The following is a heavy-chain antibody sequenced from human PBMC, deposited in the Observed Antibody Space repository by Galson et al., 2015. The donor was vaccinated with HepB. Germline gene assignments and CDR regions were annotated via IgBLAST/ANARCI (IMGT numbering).Heavy chain of an antibody. V-gene: IGHV1-2*02. D-gene: IGHD3-16*02. CDR3: AREEIYDYVWGSYRRYWYFDV. Sequence: SVKVSCKASGYTFTGYYIHWVRQAPGQGLEWMGWINPNNGGAKYAQKFLDRVTMTRDTSISTAYMDLTRLRSDDTAVYYCAREEIYDYVWGSYRRYWYFDVWGQGTMVTVSS. CDR1: GYTFTGYY. CDR2: INPNNGGA. J-gene: IGHJ3*01.